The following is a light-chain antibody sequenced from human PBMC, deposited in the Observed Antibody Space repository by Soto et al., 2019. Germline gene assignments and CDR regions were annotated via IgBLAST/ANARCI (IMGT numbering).Light chain of an antibody. V-gene: IGKV1-27*01. CDR1: QGIAPY. J-gene: IGKJ4*01. CDR3: QKYNSSPLT. Sequence: DVQMTQSPSSLSAFVGDRVTITCRASQGIAPYLAWFQQKTGKVTKLLIYATSTLQSGVPSRFSGSGSDTDFTLTINRLQREDVGTDYSQKYNSSPLTFGGGTKVEIK. CDR2: ATS.